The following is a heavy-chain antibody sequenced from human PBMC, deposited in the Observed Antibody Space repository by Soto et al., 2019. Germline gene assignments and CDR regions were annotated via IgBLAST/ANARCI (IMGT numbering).Heavy chain of an antibody. Sequence: SETLSLTCTVSGGSISSSSYYWGWIRQPPGKGLEWIGSIYYSGSTYYNPSLKSRVTISVDTSKNQFSLKLSSVTAADTAVYYCAGLGRQQPRYAFDDWGQGTLVTVSS. D-gene: IGHD6-13*01. CDR2: IYYSGST. CDR1: GGSISSSSYY. J-gene: IGHJ4*02. CDR3: AGLGRQQPRYAFDD. V-gene: IGHV4-39*01.